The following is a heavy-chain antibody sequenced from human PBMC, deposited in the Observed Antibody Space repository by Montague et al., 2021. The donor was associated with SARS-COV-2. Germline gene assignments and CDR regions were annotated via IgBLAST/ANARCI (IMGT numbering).Heavy chain of an antibody. CDR3: ARSSVVRGVSLDY. CDR2: XXWDDDK. D-gene: IGHD3-10*01. Sequence: PALVKPTQTPTLTCTFSGFSLSTSGMCVSWIRQPPGKALEWLARXXWDDDKHYSTSLKTRLTISKDTSKNQVVLTMTNMDPVDTATYYCARSSVVRGVSLDYWGQGTLVTVSS. J-gene: IGHJ4*02. CDR1: GFSLSTSGMC. V-gene: IGHV2-70*11.